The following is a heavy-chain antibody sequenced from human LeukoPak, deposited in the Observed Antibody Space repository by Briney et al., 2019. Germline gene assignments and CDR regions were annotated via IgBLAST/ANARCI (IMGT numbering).Heavy chain of an antibody. D-gene: IGHD3-3*01. CDR1: GCSFRSYA. V-gene: IGHV1-69*05. Sequence: SVKVSCKPSGCSFRSYALSWVRQAPGQGLEWMGGIIPIFGTANYAQKFQGRVTTTTDASTSTDYMELSRLRSEDTAVYYCARSTQGALEWLLDYWGQGTLVTVSS. CDR2: IIPIFGTA. J-gene: IGHJ4*02. CDR3: ARSTQGALEWLLDY.